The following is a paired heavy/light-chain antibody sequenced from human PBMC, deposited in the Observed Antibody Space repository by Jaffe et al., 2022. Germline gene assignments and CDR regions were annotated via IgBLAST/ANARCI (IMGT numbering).Light chain of an antibody. Sequence: VIWMTQSPSLLSASTGDRVTISCRMSQGISSYLAWYQQKPGKAPELLIYAASTLQSGVPSRFSGSGSGTDFTLTISCLQSEDFATYYCQQYYSFPWTFGQGTKVEIK. CDR3: QQYYSFPWT. CDR1: QGISSY. CDR2: AAS. J-gene: IGKJ1*01. V-gene: IGKV1D-8*01.
Heavy chain of an antibody. D-gene: IGHD2-15*01. CDR2: ISGSGGST. Sequence: EVQLLESGGGLVQPGGSLRLSCAASGFTFSSYAMSWVRQAPGKGLEWVSAISGSGGSTYYADSVKGRFTISRDNSKNTLYLQMNSLRAEDTAVYYCAKSLDSYCSGGSCYSLFDYWGQGTLVTVSS. J-gene: IGHJ4*02. CDR1: GFTFSSYA. CDR3: AKSLDSYCSGGSCYSLFDY. V-gene: IGHV3-23*01.